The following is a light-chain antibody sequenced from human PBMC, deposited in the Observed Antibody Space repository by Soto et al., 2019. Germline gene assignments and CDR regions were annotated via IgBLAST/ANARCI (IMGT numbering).Light chain of an antibody. CDR2: AAS. CDR1: QGITNY. J-gene: IGKJ5*01. CDR3: QQYDNFPIT. Sequence: DLQMTQSPSSLSASVGDRVTITCQASQGITNYLNRFQQKPGKAPKLLIYAASNLETGVPSRFSGVGSGTDFTLTISSLQPEDIATYFCQQYDNFPITFGQGTRL. V-gene: IGKV1-33*01.